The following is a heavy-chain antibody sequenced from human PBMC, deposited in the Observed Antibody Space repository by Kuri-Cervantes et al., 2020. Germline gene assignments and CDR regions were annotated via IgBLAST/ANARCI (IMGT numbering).Heavy chain of an antibody. Sequence: GGSLRLSCATSGFTFSSYGLYWVRQAPGKGLDWVAVIWYDGSKKYCADSVKGRFTVSRDNSKDTLFLQMNSLRAEDTAVYYCANNGLRLQYYFDYWGQGTLVTVSS. D-gene: IGHD5-12*01. J-gene: IGHJ4*02. CDR1: GFTFSSYG. CDR3: ANNGLRLQYYFDY. V-gene: IGHV3-30*02. CDR2: IWYDGSKK.